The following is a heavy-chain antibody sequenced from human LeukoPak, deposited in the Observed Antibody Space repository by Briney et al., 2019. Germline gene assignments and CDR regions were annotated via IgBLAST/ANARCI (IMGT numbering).Heavy chain of an antibody. CDR2: AYYRSKWFH. D-gene: IGHD1-1*01. J-gene: IGHJ4*02. V-gene: IGHV6-1*01. CDR3: ARNEIQLTLGFGF. CDR1: GDSVSSNSVT. Sequence: SQTLSLTCAISGDSVSSNSVTWNWIRQSPSRGLEWLGRAYYRSKWFHDYAISVKSRITIIPDTSTNQLSLQLNSVTPEDTAVYYCARNEIQLTLGFGFWGQGTLVTVSS.